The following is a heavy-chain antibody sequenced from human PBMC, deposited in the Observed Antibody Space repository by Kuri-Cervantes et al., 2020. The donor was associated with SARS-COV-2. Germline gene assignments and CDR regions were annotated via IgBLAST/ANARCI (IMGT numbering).Heavy chain of an antibody. Sequence: SETLSLTCTVSGGSISSYYWSWIRQPPGKGLEWIGYIYYSGSTNYNPSLKSRVTISVDTSKNQFSLKLSSVTAADTAVYYCVKVNDYYFDYWGQGTLVTVSS. CDR2: IYYSGST. J-gene: IGHJ4*02. CDR3: VKVNDYYFDY. D-gene: IGHD1-1*01. V-gene: IGHV4-59*01. CDR1: GGSISSYY.